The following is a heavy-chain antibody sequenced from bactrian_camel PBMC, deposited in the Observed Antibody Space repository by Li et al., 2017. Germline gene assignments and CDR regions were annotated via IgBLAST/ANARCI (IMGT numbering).Heavy chain of an antibody. Sequence: DVQLVESGGGSVQAGGSLRLSCVGDAYTYDWRSMAWFRQAPGKEREGIATIYTGGESGNTYYPDSVKGRFTISHDDANNTIYLQMNSLKLEDTAMYYCAAPREVRAAVRPARVHLCLGLPVSAYYWGQGTQVTVS. CDR1: AYTYDWRS. CDR3: AAPREVRAAVRPARVHLCLGLPVSAYY. J-gene: IGHJ4*01. CDR2: IYTGGESGNT. V-gene: IGHV3S40*01. D-gene: IGHD3*01.